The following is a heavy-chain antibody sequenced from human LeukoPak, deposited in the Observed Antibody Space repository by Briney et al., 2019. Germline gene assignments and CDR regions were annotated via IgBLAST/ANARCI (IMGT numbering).Heavy chain of an antibody. CDR3: ARDFRIAAAVPSYFDY. D-gene: IGHD6-13*01. CDR2: ISSRGTHM. J-gene: IGHJ4*02. V-gene: IGHV3-21*01. CDR1: GFSFSDYS. Sequence: PGGSLRLSCAASGFSFSDYSLSWVRQAPGKGLEWVSFISSRGTHMCYLDSVKGRFTISRDNAKASLDLQLNSLRAEDTAVYFCARDFRIAAAVPSYFDYWGQGVLVTVSS.